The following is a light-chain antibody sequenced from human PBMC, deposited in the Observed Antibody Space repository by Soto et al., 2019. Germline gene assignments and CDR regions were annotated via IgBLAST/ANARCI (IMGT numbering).Light chain of an antibody. CDR2: KNN. Sequence: QSVLTQPPSASGTPGQSVTLSCSGSTSNIGSNAVNWYQQLPGTAPKLLIYKNNQRPSGVPDRFSGSKSGTSASLAISGLQSEDEADYHCAAWDDSLHGVAFGGGTKLTVL. J-gene: IGLJ3*02. CDR1: TSNIGSNA. CDR3: AAWDDSLHGVA. V-gene: IGLV1-44*01.